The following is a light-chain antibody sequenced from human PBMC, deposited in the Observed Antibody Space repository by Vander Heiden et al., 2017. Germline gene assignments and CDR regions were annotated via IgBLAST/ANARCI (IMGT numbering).Light chain of an antibody. Sequence: EIVMTQSPATLSVSPGERATLPCRASQSVSSNLAWYQQKPGQAPRLLIYGASTRATGIPARFSGSGSGTEFTLTISSLQSEDFAVYYCQQYKNWPPLTFGGGTKVEIK. CDR2: GAS. CDR3: QQYKNWPPLT. CDR1: QSVSSN. V-gene: IGKV3-15*01. J-gene: IGKJ4*01.